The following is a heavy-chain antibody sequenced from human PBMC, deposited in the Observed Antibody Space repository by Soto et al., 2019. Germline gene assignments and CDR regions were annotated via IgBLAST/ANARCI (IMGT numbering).Heavy chain of an antibody. Sequence: GGSLRLSCAASGFTFSSYAMSWVRQAPGKGLEWVSAISGSGGSTYYADSVKGRFTISRDNSKNTLYLQMNSLRAEDTAVYYYAKDQFRRITMIVVVISPLDYWGQGTLVTVSS. V-gene: IGHV3-23*01. CDR3: AKDQFRRITMIVVVISPLDY. D-gene: IGHD3-22*01. CDR2: ISGSGGST. J-gene: IGHJ4*02. CDR1: GFTFSSYA.